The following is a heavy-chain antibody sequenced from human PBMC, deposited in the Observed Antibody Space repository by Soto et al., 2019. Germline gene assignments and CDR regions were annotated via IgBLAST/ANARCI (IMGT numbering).Heavy chain of an antibody. D-gene: IGHD3-10*01. J-gene: IGHJ4*02. V-gene: IGHV3-15*01. CDR2: IKSKVDGETT. CDR3: HDSGDLGDF. Sequence: EVQLVEFGGGFVKPGGSLRLSCTASGLPFSNAWMNWVRQAPGKGLEWVGLIKSKVDGETTDLASPVKDRFSVSRDDSKNTADLQMNSLKTEDTAVDYCHDSGDLGDFWGQGTLVTVSS. CDR1: GLPFSNAW.